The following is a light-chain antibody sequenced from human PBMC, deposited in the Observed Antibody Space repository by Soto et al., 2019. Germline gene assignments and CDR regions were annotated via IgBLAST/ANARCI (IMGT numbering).Light chain of an antibody. J-gene: IGLJ2*01. Sequence: SYELTQPPSVSLAPGQTASITCVGDNVGGKRVHWYQQKAGQAPVLVIHEDSDRPSGIPERFSGSNSANTATLTISRVEAGDEAAYYCQVWDTVSLHAIFGGGTKLTVL. CDR1: NVGGKR. CDR2: EDS. CDR3: QVWDTVSLHAI. V-gene: IGLV3-21*02.